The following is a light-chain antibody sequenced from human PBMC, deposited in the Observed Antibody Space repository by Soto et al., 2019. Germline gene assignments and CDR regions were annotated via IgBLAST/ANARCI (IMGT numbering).Light chain of an antibody. CDR1: SSNIGAGYD. V-gene: IGLV1-40*01. Sequence: QSVLTQPPSVSGAPGQRVTISCTGTSSNIGAGYDVHWYQQFPGTAPKLLIYGKNSRPSGVPDRFSGSKSGTSASLAITALQTEDEADYYCQSYDNSLSGSWAFGGGTKLTVL. J-gene: IGLJ3*02. CDR2: GKN. CDR3: QSYDNSLSGSWA.